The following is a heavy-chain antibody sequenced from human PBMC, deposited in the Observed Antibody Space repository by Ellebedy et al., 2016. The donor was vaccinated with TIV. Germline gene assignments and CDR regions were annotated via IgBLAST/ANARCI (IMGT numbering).Heavy chain of an antibody. CDR1: GFTFSNAW. J-gene: IGHJ2*01. D-gene: IGHD3-22*01. CDR2: IKSKTDGGTT. CDR3: TTQFTYYYDSSGYPDWYFDL. V-gene: IGHV3-15*01. Sequence: GESLKISCAASGFTFSNAWMSWVRQAPGKGLEWVGRIKSKTDGGTTDYAAPVKGRFTISRDDSKNTLYLQMNSLKTEETAVYYCTTQFTYYYDSSGYPDWYFDLWGRGTLVTVSS.